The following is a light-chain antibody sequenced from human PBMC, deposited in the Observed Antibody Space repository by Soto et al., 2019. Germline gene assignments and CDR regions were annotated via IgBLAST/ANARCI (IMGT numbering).Light chain of an antibody. CDR1: QSVSSGY. V-gene: IGKV3-20*01. CDR3: QQYDSSPRT. Sequence: GERATLSCGASQSVSSGYLAWYQQKPGQAPSLLIYGASTRATGIPDRFSGSGSGTDFTLTISRLEPEDFAVYYCQQYDSSPRTFGQGTKVDIK. J-gene: IGKJ1*01. CDR2: GAS.